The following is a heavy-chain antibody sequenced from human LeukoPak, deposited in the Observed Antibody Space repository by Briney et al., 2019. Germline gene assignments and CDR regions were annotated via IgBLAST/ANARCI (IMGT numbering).Heavy chain of an antibody. Sequence: ASVKVSCKASGYTFTGYYMHRVRQAPGQGLEWMGWINPNSGGTNYAQKFQGRVTMTRDTSISTAYMELSRLRSDDTAVYYCAREGIAAAGIQHWGQGTLVTVSS. CDR3: AREGIAAAGIQH. D-gene: IGHD6-13*01. J-gene: IGHJ1*01. CDR1: GYTFTGYY. V-gene: IGHV1-2*02. CDR2: INPNSGGT.